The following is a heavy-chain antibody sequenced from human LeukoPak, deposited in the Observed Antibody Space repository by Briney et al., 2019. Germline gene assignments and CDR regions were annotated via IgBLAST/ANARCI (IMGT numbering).Heavy chain of an antibody. CDR2: IYGVGANT. J-gene: IGHJ4*02. D-gene: IGHD4-17*01. V-gene: IGHV3-23*01. Sequence: GGSLRLSCAASGFTLSNYGVSWVRLAPGQGLEWVSHIYGVGANTYYADSVKGRFTISRDNSKNTLYLQMNSLRAEDTAVYYCAKAMTTVTSLFDYWGQGTLVTASS. CDR3: AKAMTTVTSLFDY. CDR1: GFTLSNYG.